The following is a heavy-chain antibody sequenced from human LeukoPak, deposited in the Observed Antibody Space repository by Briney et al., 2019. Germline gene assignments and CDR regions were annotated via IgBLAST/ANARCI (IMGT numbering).Heavy chain of an antibody. CDR2: ISSSGSTI. V-gene: IGHV3-48*03. CDR3: ASFSNYYGMDV. Sequence: GGSLRLSCAASGFTFSSYEMNWVRQAPGKGLEWVSYISSSGSTIYYADSVKGRFTISRDNAKNSLYLQMNSLRAGDTAVYYCASFSNYYGMDVWGKGTTVTVSS. CDR1: GFTFSSYE. J-gene: IGHJ6*04.